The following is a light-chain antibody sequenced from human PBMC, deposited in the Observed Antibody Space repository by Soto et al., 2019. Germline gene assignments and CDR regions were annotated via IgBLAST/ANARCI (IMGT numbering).Light chain of an antibody. V-gene: IGKV1-5*01. CDR2: DAS. CDR3: QQYYRSSIT. Sequence: DIQMTQSPSTLSASVGDRFTITCRASQSISSWLAWYQQKPGKAPKLLIYDASTLERGVPSRFSGTGSGTEFTLTISSLQPDDFATYYCQQYYRSSITFGQGTRLEIK. CDR1: QSISSW. J-gene: IGKJ5*01.